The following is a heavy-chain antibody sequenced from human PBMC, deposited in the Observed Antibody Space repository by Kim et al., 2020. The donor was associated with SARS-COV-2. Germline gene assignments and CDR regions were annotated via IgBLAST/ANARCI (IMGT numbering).Heavy chain of an antibody. CDR1: GFTFSSYG. D-gene: IGHD4-17*01. CDR3: AKSAPDYGDYQVADY. V-gene: IGHV3-30*18. CDR2: ISYDGSNK. Sequence: GGSLRLSCAASGFTFSSYGMHWVRQAPGKGLEWVAVISYDGSNKYYADSVKGRFTISRDNSKNTLYLQMNSLRAEDTAVYYCAKSAPDYGDYQVADYWGQGSLVTVSS. J-gene: IGHJ4*02.